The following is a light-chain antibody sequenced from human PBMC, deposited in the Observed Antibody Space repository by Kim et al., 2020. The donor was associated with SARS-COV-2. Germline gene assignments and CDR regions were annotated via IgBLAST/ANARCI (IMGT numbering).Light chain of an antibody. Sequence: SAGKSITISCTGSSSDGGSYHHDYREQEPPGKANNIMIYDGSKRHSGVCNCFSGSKSGNPDSLTISRLHAEDEDDYYCCSYAGIWLFGGGTQLTVL. CDR2: DGS. CDR1: SSDGGSYHH. CDR3: CSYAGIWL. J-gene: IGLJ3*02. V-gene: IGLV2-23*01.